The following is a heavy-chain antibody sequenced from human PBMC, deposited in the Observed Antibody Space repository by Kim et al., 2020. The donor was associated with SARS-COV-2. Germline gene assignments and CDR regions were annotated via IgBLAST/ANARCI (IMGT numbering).Heavy chain of an antibody. CDR3: ARDGDLYYDILTGYYSPRGFDY. V-gene: IGHV3-48*03. J-gene: IGHJ4*02. CDR2: ISSSGSTI. D-gene: IGHD3-9*01. Sequence: GGSLRLSCAASGFTFSSYEMNWVRQAPGKGLEWVSYISSSGSTIYYADSVKGRFTISRDNAKNSLYLQMNSLRAEDTAVYYCARDGDLYYDILTGYYSPRGFDYWGQGTLVTVSS. CDR1: GFTFSSYE.